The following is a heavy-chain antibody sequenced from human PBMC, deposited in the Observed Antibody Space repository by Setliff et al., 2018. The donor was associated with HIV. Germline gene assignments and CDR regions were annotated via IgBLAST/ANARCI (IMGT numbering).Heavy chain of an antibody. CDR2: INPSAGST. J-gene: IGHJ5*01. CDR3: ARAPAHEHATGWFSSSNRFDS. V-gene: IGHV1-46*01. CDR1: GYTLTNYY. Sequence: ASVKVSCKASGYTLTNYYMYWVRQAPGQGLEWMGIINPSAGSTTYAQKFRGRVTITADDSTSTAYVELSSLRSADTAVYYCARAPAHEHATGWFSSSNRFDSWGQGTLVTGSS. D-gene: IGHD6-19*01.